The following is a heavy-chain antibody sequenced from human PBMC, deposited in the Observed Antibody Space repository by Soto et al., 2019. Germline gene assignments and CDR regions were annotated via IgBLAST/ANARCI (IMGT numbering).Heavy chain of an antibody. V-gene: IGHV1-46*01. CDR1: GYTFTSYY. CDR2: INPSGGST. Sequence: ASVKVSCKASGYTFTSYYMNWVRQAPGQGLEWMGIINPSGGSTSYAQKFQGRVTMTRDTSTSTVYMELSSLRSEDTAVYYCARALYYNILTGYYSPCYYYYGMDVWGQGITVTVS. CDR3: ARALYYNILTGYYSPCYYYYGMDV. J-gene: IGHJ6*02. D-gene: IGHD3-9*01.